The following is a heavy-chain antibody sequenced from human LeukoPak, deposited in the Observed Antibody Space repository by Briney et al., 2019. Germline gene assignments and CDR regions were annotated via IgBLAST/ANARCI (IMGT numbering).Heavy chain of an antibody. D-gene: IGHD1-26*01. Sequence: PGGSLRLSCAASGFTFSSYSMNWVRQAPGKGLEWVSYISSSSSTIYYADSVKGRFTISRDNAKNSLYLQMNSLRAEDTAVYYCARDGDAGYRGDENYFDYWGQGTLVTVSS. CDR2: ISSSSSTI. V-gene: IGHV3-48*01. CDR1: GFTFSSYS. J-gene: IGHJ4*02. CDR3: ARDGDAGYRGDENYFDY.